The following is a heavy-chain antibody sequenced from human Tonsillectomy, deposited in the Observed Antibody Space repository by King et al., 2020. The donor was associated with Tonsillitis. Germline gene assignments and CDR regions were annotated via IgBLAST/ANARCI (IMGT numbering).Heavy chain of an antibody. CDR2: VYYSGST. CDR1: GGSISGTSYY. Sequence: MQLQESGPGLVKPSETLSLTCSVSGGSISGTSYYWGWIRQPPGKGLEWIGSVYYSGSTYYSPSLKSRVTISVDTSKKHFSLKLSSVTAADTAVYYCARLRSYGEDYMDVWGKGTTVTVS. J-gene: IGHJ6*03. D-gene: IGHD1-26*01. V-gene: IGHV4-39*02. CDR3: ARLRSYGEDYMDV.